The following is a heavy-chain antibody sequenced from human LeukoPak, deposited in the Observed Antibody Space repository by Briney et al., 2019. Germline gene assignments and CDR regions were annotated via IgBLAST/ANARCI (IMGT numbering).Heavy chain of an antibody. V-gene: IGHV1-69*01. Sequence: SVKVSCKASGGTFSSYAISWVRQAPGQGLEWMGGIIPIFGTANYAQKFQGRVTITADESTSTAYMELSSLRSEDTAVYYCARDRGGYAFGTEAAYFDYWGQGTLVTVSS. J-gene: IGHJ4*02. D-gene: IGHD5-12*01. CDR2: IIPIFGTA. CDR3: ARDRGGYAFGTEAAYFDY. CDR1: GGTFSSYA.